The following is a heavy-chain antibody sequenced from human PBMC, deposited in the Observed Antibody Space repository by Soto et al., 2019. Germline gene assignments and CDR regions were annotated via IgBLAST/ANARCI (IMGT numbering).Heavy chain of an antibody. CDR1: VFTFINGW. Sequence: PGRALRLSCEYSVFTFINGWMTWVRQAPGKGLEWVGRIKTNIDGGRIDYAAPVKGRFTISRDDSKNTLYLQMNSLKTEDTGVYYCTTNSVTDFYYYGMEVWGLGTTVTGSS. CDR3: TTNSVTDFYYYGMEV. CDR2: IKTNIDGGRI. J-gene: IGHJ6*02. V-gene: IGHV3-15*01.